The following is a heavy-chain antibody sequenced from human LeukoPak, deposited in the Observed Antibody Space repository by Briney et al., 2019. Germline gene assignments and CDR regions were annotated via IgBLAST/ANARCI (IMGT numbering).Heavy chain of an antibody. J-gene: IGHJ4*02. CDR2: IYRGDTDT. CDR1: GSIFTGYW. D-gene: IGHD1-26*01. V-gene: IGHV5-51*01. Sequence: GESLQISSKASGSIFTGYWTSWAGQMAAKGLEWMGIIYRGDTDTSYIPSFQGQFTISADKSISTAYLQWSSLKAADTAMYYCARLGGSYFSLDYWGQGTLVTVSS. CDR3: ARLGGSYFSLDY.